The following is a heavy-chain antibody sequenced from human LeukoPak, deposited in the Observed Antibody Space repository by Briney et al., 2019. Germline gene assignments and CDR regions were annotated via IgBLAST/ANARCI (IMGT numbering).Heavy chain of an antibody. CDR3: AKDPLGSGSYYAAFDY. V-gene: IGHV3-23*01. CDR1: GFTFSSYA. J-gene: IGHJ4*02. Sequence: PGGSLRLSCAASGFTFSSYAMSWVRQAPGEGLEWVSAISESGDSTYYAGSVKGRFTISRDNSKNTLYLQMNSLRAEDTAVYYCAKDPLGSGSYYAAFDYWGQGTLVTVSS. CDR2: ISESGDST. D-gene: IGHD1-26*01.